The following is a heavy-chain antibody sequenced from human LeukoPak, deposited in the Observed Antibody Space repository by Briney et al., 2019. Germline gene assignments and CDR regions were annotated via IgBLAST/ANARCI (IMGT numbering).Heavy chain of an antibody. CDR3: ARLRVRRSGYPYYYYYMDV. D-gene: IGHD3-3*01. CDR1: GGSISSYY. V-gene: IGHV4-4*09. J-gene: IGHJ6*03. Sequence: SETLSLTCTVSGGSISSYYWSCIRQPPGKGLEWIGYLYTSGRTNYNPSLKIRATISVDTSKNQCSLKLSSVTAADTAVYYCARLRVRRSGYPYYYYYMDVWGKGTTVTVSS. CDR2: LYTSGRT.